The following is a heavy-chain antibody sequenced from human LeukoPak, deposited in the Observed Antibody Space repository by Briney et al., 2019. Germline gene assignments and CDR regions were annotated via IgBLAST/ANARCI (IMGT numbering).Heavy chain of an antibody. CDR1: GFTFSDYW. CDR2: INGDESTT. CDR3: ARGFRWGFDY. D-gene: IGHD4-23*01. V-gene: IGHV3-74*01. Sequence: GGSLRLSCVASGFTFSDYWMHWVRQAPERGLVWISRINGDESTTDYADSVKGRFTISRDNAKNTLYLQMNTLGAEDTSLYYCARGFRWGFDYWGQGILVTVSS. J-gene: IGHJ4*02.